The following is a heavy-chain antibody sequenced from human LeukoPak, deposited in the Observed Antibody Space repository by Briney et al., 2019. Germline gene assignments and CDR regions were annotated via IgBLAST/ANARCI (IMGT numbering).Heavy chain of an antibody. Sequence: GESLKISCKGSGYSFTSYWISWVRQMPGKGLEWMGRIDPGDSYTNYSPSFQGHVTISADKSISTAYLQWSSLKASDTAMYYCATGGAVPAASELDYWGQGTLVTVSS. D-gene: IGHD2-2*01. CDR3: ATGGAVPAASELDY. J-gene: IGHJ4*02. CDR2: IDPGDSYT. V-gene: IGHV5-10-1*01. CDR1: GYSFTSYW.